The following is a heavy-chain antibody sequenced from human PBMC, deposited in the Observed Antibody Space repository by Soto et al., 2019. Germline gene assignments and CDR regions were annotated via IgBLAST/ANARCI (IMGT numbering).Heavy chain of an antibody. Sequence: EVELVESGGGLVKPGGSLTLSCVASGFSFKNAWMNWVRQAPGKGLEWVGRIKNKNDGGTKDYAAFVKGRFTISRDASENTLYLHMNGLKTEDTGVYFCTGLWFGEIYNYWGQGSLFTVSS. CDR2: IKNKNDGGTK. D-gene: IGHD3-10*01. V-gene: IGHV3-15*07. J-gene: IGHJ4*01. CDR1: GFSFKNAW. CDR3: TGLWFGEIYNY.